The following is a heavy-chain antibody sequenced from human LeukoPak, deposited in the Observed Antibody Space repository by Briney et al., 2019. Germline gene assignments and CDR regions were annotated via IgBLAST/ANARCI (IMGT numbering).Heavy chain of an antibody. J-gene: IGHJ3*01. V-gene: IGHV4-59*08. Sequence: SETLSLTCTVSGGSISGTYYWRWIRQPPGKGLEWIGYIYYTGTTDSNPSLKSRVTISLDTSKNQFSLNLSSVTAADTAVYYCARRWVYDKRAFDAWGQETMVTVSS. D-gene: IGHD3-16*01. CDR3: ARRWVYDKRAFDA. CDR1: GGSISGTYY. CDR2: IYYTGTT.